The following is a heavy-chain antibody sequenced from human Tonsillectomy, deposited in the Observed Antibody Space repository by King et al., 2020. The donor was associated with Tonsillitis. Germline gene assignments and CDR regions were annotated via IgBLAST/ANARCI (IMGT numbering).Heavy chain of an antibody. CDR1: GFTFSSFA. Sequence: VQLVESGGGLVQPGGSLRLSCAASGFTFSSFAMSWVRQAPGKGLEWVSTINTGGDSTYYADSVRGRFANDRDNSKNTLYLQMNSLRAEDTAVYYCAKDLRRELLYDACDIWGQGTMVTVSS. V-gene: IGHV3-23*04. J-gene: IGHJ3*02. CDR3: AKDLRRELLYDACDI. CDR2: INTGGDST. D-gene: IGHD1-26*01.